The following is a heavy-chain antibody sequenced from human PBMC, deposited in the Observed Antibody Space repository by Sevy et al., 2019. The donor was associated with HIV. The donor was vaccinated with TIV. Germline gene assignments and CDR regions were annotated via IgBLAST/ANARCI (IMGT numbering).Heavy chain of an antibody. CDR2: IWSDGSKK. CDR1: GFTFSDYG. CDR3: ARESGEVRDGFDY. V-gene: IGHV3-33*01. Sequence: GGSLRLSCTASGFTFSDYGMHWVRQAPGKGLEWVAIIWSDGSKKYYADSIKGRFTISRDNSKNTLYLQMNSLRAEDTAVYYCARESGEVRDGFDYWGQGTLVTVSS. J-gene: IGHJ4*02. D-gene: IGHD4-17*01.